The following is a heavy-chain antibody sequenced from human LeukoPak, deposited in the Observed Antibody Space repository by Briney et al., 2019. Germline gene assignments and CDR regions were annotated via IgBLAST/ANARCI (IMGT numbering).Heavy chain of an antibody. CDR2: ISRSSSTI. CDR3: ATSSYYGSGSDN. CDR1: GFTFSDSN. D-gene: IGHD3-10*01. Sequence: GGSLRLSCAASGFTFSDSNMNWVRQAPGKGLEWVSYISRSSSTIYYADSVRGRFTISRDNAKNSLYLQMNSLRAEDTAVYYCATSSYYGSGSDNWGQGTLVTVSS. J-gene: IGHJ4*02. V-gene: IGHV3-48*04.